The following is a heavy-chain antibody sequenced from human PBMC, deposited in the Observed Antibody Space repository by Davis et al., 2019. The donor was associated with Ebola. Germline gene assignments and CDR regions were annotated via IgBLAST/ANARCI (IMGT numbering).Heavy chain of an antibody. CDR3: ARGDSTVTTYYYYYGMDV. J-gene: IGHJ6*02. V-gene: IGHV4-59*01. CDR1: GGSISSYY. CDR2: IYYSGST. Sequence: MPGGSLRLSCTVSGGSISSYYWSWIRQPPGKGLEWIGYIYYSGSTNYNPSLKSRVTISVDTSKNQFSLKLSSVTAADTAVYYCARGDSTVTTYYYYYGMDVWGQGTTVTVSS. D-gene: IGHD4-11*01.